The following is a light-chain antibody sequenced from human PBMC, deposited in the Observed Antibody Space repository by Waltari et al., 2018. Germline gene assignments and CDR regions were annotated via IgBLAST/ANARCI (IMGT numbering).Light chain of an antibody. CDR3: QSDERV. CDR1: RGSIASNY. V-gene: IGLV6-57*03. Sequence: NFLLTQPPSVSESPGKTVTISCTRSRGSIASNYVQWYQRRPGSAPTCVLYEDKYRPSGVPDRVSGSDDSASNTATRTSSGLKTEDEADYYCQSDERVFGGGTKLTVL. J-gene: IGLJ2*01. CDR2: EDK.